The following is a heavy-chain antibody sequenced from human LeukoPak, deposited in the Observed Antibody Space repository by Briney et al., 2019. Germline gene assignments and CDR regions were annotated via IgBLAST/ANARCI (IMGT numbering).Heavy chain of an antibody. Sequence: ASVTVSCKASGYTFTSYYMHWVRQAPGQGLEWMGIINPSGGSTSYAQKFQGRVTMTRDTSTSTVYMELSSLRSEDTAVYYCARDNRGVTMIAPLPWYFDLWGRGTLVTVSS. CDR2: INPSGGST. J-gene: IGHJ2*01. CDR1: GYTFTSYY. D-gene: IGHD3-22*01. V-gene: IGHV1-46*01. CDR3: ARDNRGVTMIAPLPWYFDL.